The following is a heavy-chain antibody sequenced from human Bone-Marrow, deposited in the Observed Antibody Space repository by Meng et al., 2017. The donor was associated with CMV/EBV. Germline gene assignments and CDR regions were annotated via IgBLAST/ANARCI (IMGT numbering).Heavy chain of an antibody. CDR3: ARGISMIVGDGLYHWFDP. Sequence: SVKVSCKASGGTFSSYAISWVRQAPGQGLEWMGGIIPILGIANYVQKFQGRVTITRNTSINTAYMELSSLRSEDTAVYYCARGISMIVGDGLYHWFDPWGQGTLVTVSS. CDR1: GGTFSSYA. J-gene: IGHJ5*02. V-gene: IGHV1-69*10. CDR2: IIPILGIA. D-gene: IGHD3-22*01.